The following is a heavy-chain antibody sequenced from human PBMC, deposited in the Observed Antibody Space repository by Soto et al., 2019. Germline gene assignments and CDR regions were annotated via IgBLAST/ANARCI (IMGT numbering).Heavy chain of an antibody. CDR3: ARLVWSYGTWFDP. Sequence: PSETLSLTCTVSGGSISSSSYYWSWIRQPPGKGLEWIGYIYYSGSTNYNPSLKSRVTISVDTSKNQFSLKLSSVTAADTAVYYCARLVWSYGTWFDPWGQGTLVTVSS. CDR1: GGSISSSSYY. J-gene: IGHJ5*02. D-gene: IGHD5-18*01. V-gene: IGHV4-61*05. CDR2: IYYSGST.